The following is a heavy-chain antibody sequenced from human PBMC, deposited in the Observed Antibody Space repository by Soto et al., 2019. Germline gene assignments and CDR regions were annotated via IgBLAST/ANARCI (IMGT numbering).Heavy chain of an antibody. Sequence: QVQLVQSGAEVKKPGSSVKVSCKASGGTFSSYTISWVRQAPGQGLEWMGRIIPILGIANYAQKFQGRVTITADKSTSTAYMELSSLRSEDTAVYYCARDRRSSGYYYTENYYGMDVWGQGTTVTVSS. D-gene: IGHD3-22*01. CDR3: ARDRRSSGYYYTENYYGMDV. J-gene: IGHJ6*02. CDR2: IIPILGIA. CDR1: GGTFSSYT. V-gene: IGHV1-69*08.